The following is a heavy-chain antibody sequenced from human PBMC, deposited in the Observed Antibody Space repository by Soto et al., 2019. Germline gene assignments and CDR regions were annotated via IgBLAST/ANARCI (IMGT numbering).Heavy chain of an antibody. J-gene: IGHJ6*02. Sequence: GGSLRLSCAASVFTFSSYAMSLVRQAPGEGLEWVSAFSGSGGSTYYADSVRGRFTISRYKSKKTLYLQMNSLRAEETAVYYCAKSIWYCSSTSCYKGLYYGMEVWGQGTTVTVSS. V-gene: IGHV3-23*01. CDR3: AKSIWYCSSTSCYKGLYYGMEV. CDR2: FSGSGGST. D-gene: IGHD2-2*02. CDR1: VFTFSSYA.